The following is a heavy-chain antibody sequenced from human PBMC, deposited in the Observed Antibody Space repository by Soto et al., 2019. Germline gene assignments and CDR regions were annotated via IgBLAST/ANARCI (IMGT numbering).Heavy chain of an antibody. V-gene: IGHV3-33*01. CDR3: ASHYDSSVYSAFDI. J-gene: IGHJ3*02. CDR1: GFTFSSYG. CDR2: IWYDGSNK. Sequence: GGSLRLSCAASGFTFSSYGMHWVRQAPGKGLEWVAVIWYDGSNKYYADSVKGRFTISRDNSKNTLYLQMNSLRAEDTAVYYCASHYDSSVYSAFDIWGQGTMVTVSS. D-gene: IGHD3-22*01.